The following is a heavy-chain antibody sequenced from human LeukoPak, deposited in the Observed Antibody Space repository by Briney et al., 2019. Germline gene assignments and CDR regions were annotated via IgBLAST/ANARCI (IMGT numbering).Heavy chain of an antibody. CDR3: ARREYCSGGSCFSFGY. Sequence: GESLKISCKGSGYSFTSYWIGWVRQMPGKGLEWMGIIYPGDSDTRYSPSFQGQVTISADKSISTACLQWSSLKASDTAIYYCARREYCSGGSCFSFGYWGQGTLVTVSS. D-gene: IGHD2-15*01. CDR2: IYPGDSDT. J-gene: IGHJ4*02. V-gene: IGHV5-51*01. CDR1: GYSFTSYW.